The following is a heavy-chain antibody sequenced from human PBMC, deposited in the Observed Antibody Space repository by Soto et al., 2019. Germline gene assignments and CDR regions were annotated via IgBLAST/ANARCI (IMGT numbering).Heavy chain of an antibody. V-gene: IGHV4-39*01. J-gene: IGHJ4*02. Sequence: QLQLQESGPGLVKPSETLSLTCTVSGGSISSSSYYWGWIRQPPGKGLEWIGSIYYSGSTYYNPSLKSRVTISVDTSKNQFSLKLSSVTAADTAVYYCARGRRKDGEHFDYWGQGTLVTVSS. CDR2: IYYSGST. D-gene: IGHD4-17*01. CDR1: GGSISSSSYY. CDR3: ARGRRKDGEHFDY.